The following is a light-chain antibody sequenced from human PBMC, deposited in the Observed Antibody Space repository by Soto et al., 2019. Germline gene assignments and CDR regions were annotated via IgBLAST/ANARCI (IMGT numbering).Light chain of an antibody. CDR2: GVT. J-gene: IGLJ1*01. CDR1: SSDIGGYNY. CDR3: SAYTTSIALYV. Sequence: QSVLTQPASVSESPGQSITISCAGTSSDIGGYNYVSWYQQHPDKAPKLMIYGVTNRPSGVSDRFSGSKSGNTASLTISGLQAEDEADYYCSAYTTSIALYVFGAGTKVTVL. V-gene: IGLV2-14*01.